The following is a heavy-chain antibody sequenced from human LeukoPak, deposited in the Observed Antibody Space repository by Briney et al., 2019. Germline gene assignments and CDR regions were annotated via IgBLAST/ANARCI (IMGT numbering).Heavy chain of an antibody. CDR1: GFTFSSYA. V-gene: IGHV3-23*01. Sequence: PGGSLRLSCAASGFTFSSYAMSWVRQAPGKGLEWVSAISGSGGSTYYADSVKGRFTISRDNSKNTLYLQMNSLRAEDTAVYYCAKAITMVRGVTNNWFDPWGQGTLVTVSS. J-gene: IGHJ5*02. CDR2: ISGSGGST. D-gene: IGHD3-10*01. CDR3: AKAITMVRGVTNNWFDP.